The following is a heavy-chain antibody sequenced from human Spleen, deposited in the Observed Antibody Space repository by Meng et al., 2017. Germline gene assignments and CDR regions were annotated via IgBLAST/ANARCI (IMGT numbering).Heavy chain of an antibody. CDR1: GDYIGTGAYY. CDR2: IGHSGFT. V-gene: IGHV4-39*01. CDR3: VRSSAWVRTGFDP. Sequence: QPQLQESGPGLVKPSEALSLTCGVSGDYIGTGAYYWGWIRQAPGKGLEWIGSIGHSGFTYYTPSVRSRVTVSIDTSKNQFSLKLTSVTAADTAVYFCVRSSAWVRTGFDPWGQGTLVPSPQ. J-gene: IGHJ5*02. D-gene: IGHD3-22*01.